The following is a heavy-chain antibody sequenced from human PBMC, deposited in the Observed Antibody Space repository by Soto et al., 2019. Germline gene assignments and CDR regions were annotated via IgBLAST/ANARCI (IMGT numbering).Heavy chain of an antibody. V-gene: IGHV3-21*01. CDR2: ISSGGRYI. CDR1: FTFSMYS. CDR3: TRDQGGSYDSWFDP. Sequence: EVQVVESGGGLVQPGGSLRLSCSFTFSMYSMNWVRQAPGKGLEWVASISSGGRYIKYADSVKGRFTISSDNAKNSVSLQMNSLRVDDTAVYFCTRDQGGSYDSWFDPWGQGTLVTVSS. D-gene: IGHD1-26*01. J-gene: IGHJ5*02.